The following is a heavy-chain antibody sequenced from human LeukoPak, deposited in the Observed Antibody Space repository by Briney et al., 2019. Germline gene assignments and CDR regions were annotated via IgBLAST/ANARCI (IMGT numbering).Heavy chain of an antibody. V-gene: IGHV3-30*18. J-gene: IGHJ4*02. CDR1: GFTFSSYG. Sequence: GRSLRLSCAASGFTFSSYGMHWVRQAPGKGLEWVAVISYDGSNKYYADSVKGRFTISRDNSKNTLYLQMNSLRAEDTAVYYCAKGIDYDSSIPIDYWGQGTLVTVSS. D-gene: IGHD3-22*01. CDR2: ISYDGSNK. CDR3: AKGIDYDSSIPIDY.